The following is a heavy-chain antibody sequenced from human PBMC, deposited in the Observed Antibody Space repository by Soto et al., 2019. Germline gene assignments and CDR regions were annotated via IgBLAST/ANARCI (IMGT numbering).Heavy chain of an antibody. CDR3: AKGAGGPFWSGYPN. CDR2: ISGSGDAT. J-gene: IGHJ4*02. V-gene: IGHV3-23*01. D-gene: IGHD3-3*01. Sequence: GGSLRLSCEVSGFTFSSYAMSWVRQAPGKGLEWVSAISGSGDATYYAGSVKGRFTISRDNSKNTLYLQVNSLRADDTAVYYCAKGAGGPFWSGYPNWGQGTLVTVSS. CDR1: GFTFSSYA.